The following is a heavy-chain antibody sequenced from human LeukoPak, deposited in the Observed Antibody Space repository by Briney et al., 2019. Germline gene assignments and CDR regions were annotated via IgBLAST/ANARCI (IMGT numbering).Heavy chain of an antibody. CDR2: IYYSGST. J-gene: IGHJ4*02. CDR1: GGSISSSSYY. D-gene: IGHD6-13*01. CDR3: ARQIGYGYFDY. V-gene: IGHV4-39*01. Sequence: SETLSLTCTVSGGSISSSSYYWGWIRQPPGKGLEWIGSIYYSGSTYYNPSLKSRVTISVDTSKNQFSLKLSSVTAADTAVYYCARQIGYGYFDYWGQGTLVTVSS.